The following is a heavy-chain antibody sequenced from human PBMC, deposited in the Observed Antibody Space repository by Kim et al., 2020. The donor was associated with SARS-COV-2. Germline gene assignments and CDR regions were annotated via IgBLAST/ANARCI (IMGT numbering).Heavy chain of an antibody. CDR3: ARGALYYFDTTGTFWDK. CDR1: GGSLSSGSYY. Sequence: SETLSLTCTVSGGSLSSGSYYWSWIRQPPGKGLEWIGYIYYSGTTKYNPSLKSRVTISVDTSKNQFSLKLSSVTAADTAVYYCARGALYYFDTTGTFWDKWGQGTLVTVSA. D-gene: IGHD3-22*01. V-gene: IGHV4-61*01. J-gene: IGHJ4*02. CDR2: IYYSGTT.